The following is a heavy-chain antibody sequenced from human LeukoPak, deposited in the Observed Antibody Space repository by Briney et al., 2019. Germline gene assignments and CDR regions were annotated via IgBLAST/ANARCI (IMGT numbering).Heavy chain of an antibody. Sequence: GGSLRLSCAASGFTFSSYAISWFRQAPGKGLEWVSSITGTSAGTYYTYSVKGRFTISRDNSKNTLYLQMNSLRAEGTAVYFCARERLERHLSFDYRGQGTLVTVSS. V-gene: IGHV3-23*01. CDR3: ARERLERHLSFDY. CDR2: ITGTSAGT. J-gene: IGHJ4*02. D-gene: IGHD1-1*01. CDR1: GFTFSSYA.